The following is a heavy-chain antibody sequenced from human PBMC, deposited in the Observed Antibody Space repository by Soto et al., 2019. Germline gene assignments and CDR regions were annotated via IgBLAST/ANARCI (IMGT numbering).Heavy chain of an antibody. CDR3: ARAVPIAVAGYFDY. Sequence: ASVKVSCKASGYTFTSYYMHWVRQAPGQGLEWMGIINPSGGSTSYAQKFQGRVTMTRDTSTSTVYMDLSSLRSEDSVVYYCARAVPIAVAGYFDYWGQGTLVTVSS. J-gene: IGHJ4*02. CDR1: GYTFTSYY. D-gene: IGHD6-19*01. CDR2: INPSGGST. V-gene: IGHV1-46*01.